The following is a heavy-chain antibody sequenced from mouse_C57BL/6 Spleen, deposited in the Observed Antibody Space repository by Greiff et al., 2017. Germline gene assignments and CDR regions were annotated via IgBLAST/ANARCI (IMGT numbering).Heavy chain of an antibody. J-gene: IGHJ1*03. D-gene: IGHD2-1*01. CDR1: GYTFTGYW. Sequence: QVQLQQSGAELMKPGASVKLSCKAPGYTFTGYWIEWVKQRPGHGLEWIGEILPGSGRTNYNEQFTGKATFTADPSSNPACTQLCSLTTEDSASNCIAKAPRYDGNSYWYCDVWGTGTTVTVSS. CDR2: ILPGSGRT. CDR3: AKAPRYDGNSYWYCDV. V-gene: IGHV1-9*01.